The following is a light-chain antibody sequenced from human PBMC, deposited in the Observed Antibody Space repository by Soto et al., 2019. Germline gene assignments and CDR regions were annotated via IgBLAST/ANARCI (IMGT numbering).Light chain of an antibody. CDR1: QSISSSY. Sequence: EIVLTQSPGTLSLSPGERATLSCRASQSISSSYLAWYQQKPGQAPRLLIYGASRRATGIPDRFSGSGSETDFTLTISRLEPEDFAVYYCQHYGNSPLLTFAGGTKVQIK. V-gene: IGKV3-20*01. CDR3: QHYGNSPLLT. CDR2: GAS. J-gene: IGKJ4*01.